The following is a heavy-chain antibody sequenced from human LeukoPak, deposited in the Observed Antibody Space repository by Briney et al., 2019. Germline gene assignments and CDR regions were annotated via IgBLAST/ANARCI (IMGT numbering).Heavy chain of an antibody. CDR2: INAGNGNT. D-gene: IGHD6-13*01. V-gene: IGHV1-3*01. J-gene: IGHJ4*02. Sequence: ASVKVSCKASGYTFTSYAMHWVRQAPGQRLEWMGWINAGNGNTKYSQKFQGRVTITRDTSASTAYMEVSSLRSEDTAVYYCARDPIGSSWPYYFDYWGQGTLVTVSS. CDR1: GYTFTSYA. CDR3: ARDPIGSSWPYYFDY.